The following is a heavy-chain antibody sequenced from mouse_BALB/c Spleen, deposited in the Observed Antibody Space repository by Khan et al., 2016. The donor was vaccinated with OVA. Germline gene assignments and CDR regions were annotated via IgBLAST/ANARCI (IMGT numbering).Heavy chain of an antibody. CDR2: ISYSGST. Sequence: EVQLQESGPGLVKPSQSLSLTCTVTGYSITSNYAWNWIRQLPGNKLEWMGYISYSGSTSYNPSLKSRISITRDTSKNQFFLQLNSVTTADAATYYCARGNYYGYAMDYWGQGTSVTVSS. CDR3: ARGNYYGYAMDY. D-gene: IGHD1-1*01. CDR1: GYSITSNYA. V-gene: IGHV3-2*02. J-gene: IGHJ4*01.